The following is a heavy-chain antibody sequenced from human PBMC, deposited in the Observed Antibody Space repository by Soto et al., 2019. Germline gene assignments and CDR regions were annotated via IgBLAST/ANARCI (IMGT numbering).Heavy chain of an antibody. CDR2: IFNSGTT. CDR1: GASTVSHYH. V-gene: IGHV4-31*02. CDR3: ARGIGYCSSINCYSSRRLRFDS. Sequence: QVQLQESGPGLVKPSQTLSLTCSVSGASTVSHYHWTWIRQPPGKGLEWMGYIFNSGTTFYNPSLTSRLSISMDTSGNHFSLELRSVTAADTAVYYCARGIGYCSSINCYSSRRLRFDSWGQGTLVTVSS. J-gene: IGHJ4*02. D-gene: IGHD2-2*01.